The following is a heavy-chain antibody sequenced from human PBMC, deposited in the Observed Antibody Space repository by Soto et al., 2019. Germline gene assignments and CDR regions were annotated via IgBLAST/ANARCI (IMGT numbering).Heavy chain of an antibody. CDR2: VYYGGT. Sequence: SETLSLTCTVSGGSMSSNYWSWIRQSPGKGLEWIGFVYYGGTNYNPSFESRVTMSVDTPKNQFSLELKSVTAADTAVYHCARCSLVVVPAPGFDPWGRGTLVTVSS. D-gene: IGHD2-2*01. CDR1: GGSMSSNY. CDR3: ARCSLVVVPAPGFDP. V-gene: IGHV4-59*01. J-gene: IGHJ5*02.